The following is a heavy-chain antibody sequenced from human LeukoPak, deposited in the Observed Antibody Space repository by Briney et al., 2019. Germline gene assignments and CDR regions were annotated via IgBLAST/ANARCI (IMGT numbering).Heavy chain of an antibody. D-gene: IGHD2-2*01. CDR1: GYTFTGYH. Sequence: ASVNVSCKASGYTFTGYHMHWVRQAPGQGLEWMGRINPNSGDTNYAQKFQGRVTMTRDTSISTAYMELSRLRSDDTAVYYCARVYCSSTSCLFDYWGQGTLVTVSS. V-gene: IGHV1-2*06. J-gene: IGHJ4*02. CDR2: INPNSGDT. CDR3: ARVYCSSTSCLFDY.